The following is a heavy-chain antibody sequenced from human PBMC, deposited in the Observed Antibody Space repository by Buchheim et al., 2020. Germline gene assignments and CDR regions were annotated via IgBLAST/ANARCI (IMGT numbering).Heavy chain of an antibody. D-gene: IGHD6-19*01. CDR3: ARGSRGQWLVLRWFDP. J-gene: IGHJ5*02. Sequence: QVQLQQWGAGLLKPSETLSLTCAVYGGSFSGYYWSWIRQPPGKGLEWIGEINHSGSTNYNPSLKSRVTISVDTSKNQFSLKLSSVTAADTAVYYCARGSRGQWLVLRWFDPWGQGTL. CDR2: INHSGST. V-gene: IGHV4-34*01. CDR1: GGSFSGYY.